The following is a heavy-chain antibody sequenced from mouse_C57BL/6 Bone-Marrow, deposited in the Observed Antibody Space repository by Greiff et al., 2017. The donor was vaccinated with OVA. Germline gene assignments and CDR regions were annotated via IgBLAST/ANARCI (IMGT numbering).Heavy chain of an antibody. CDR2: ISNLAYSI. CDR3: ARGFYYDYDGFAY. CDR1: GFTFSDYG. D-gene: IGHD2-4*01. Sequence: EVKLMESGGGLVQPGGSLKLSCAASGFTFSDYGMAWVRQAPRKGPEWVAFISNLAYSIYYADTVTGRFTISRENAKNTLYLEMSSLRSEDTAMYYCARGFYYDYDGFAYWGQGTLVTVSA. V-gene: IGHV5-15*01. J-gene: IGHJ3*01.